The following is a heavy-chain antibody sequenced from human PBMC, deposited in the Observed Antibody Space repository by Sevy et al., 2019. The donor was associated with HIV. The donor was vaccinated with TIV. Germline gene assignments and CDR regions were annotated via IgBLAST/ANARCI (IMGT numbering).Heavy chain of an antibody. V-gene: IGHV3-23*01. J-gene: IGHJ4*02. CDR1: GFTFSSYA. D-gene: IGHD3-22*01. Sequence: GGSLRLSCAASGFTFSSYAMSWVRQAPGKGLEWVSAISGSGGSTYYADSVKGPFTISRDNSKNTLYLQMNSLRAEDTDVYYCAKDLDGRYESSGYPDYWGQGTLVTVSS. CDR2: ISGSGGST. CDR3: AKDLDGRYESSGYPDY.